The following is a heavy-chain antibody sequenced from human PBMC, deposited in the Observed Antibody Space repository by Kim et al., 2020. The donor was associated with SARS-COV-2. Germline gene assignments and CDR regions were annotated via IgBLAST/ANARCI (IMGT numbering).Heavy chain of an antibody. CDR2: VRRKGDNYAT. CDR1: GFPFSDSV. Sequence: GGSLRLSCAASGFPFSDSVLHWVRQASGRGLEWVGRVRRKGDNYATEYAASVKGRFTISRDDSSSMAYLQMKTLKTEETAVYYCGRHAPAASEDALDVWGRGTMATVSS. D-gene: IGHD2-2*01. V-gene: IGHV3-73*01. CDR3: GRHAPAASEDALDV. J-gene: IGHJ3*01.